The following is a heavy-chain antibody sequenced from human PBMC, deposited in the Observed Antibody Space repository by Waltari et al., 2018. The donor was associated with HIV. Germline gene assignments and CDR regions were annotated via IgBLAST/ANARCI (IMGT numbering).Heavy chain of an antibody. V-gene: IGHV3-7*01. CDR3: ARVRGYSCWD. D-gene: IGHD2-2*01. CDR1: GFTFPSYW. CDR2: IKQDGSEK. Sequence: EVQLVESGGGLVQPGGSLRLSCGAFGFTFPSYWMSWVRQAPGKGREWVANIKQDGSEKYYVDSMKCRFTSSRDNAKNSLYLQMSSLGAEDTAVYYCARVRGYSCWDWGQGTLVTVSS. J-gene: IGHJ4*02.